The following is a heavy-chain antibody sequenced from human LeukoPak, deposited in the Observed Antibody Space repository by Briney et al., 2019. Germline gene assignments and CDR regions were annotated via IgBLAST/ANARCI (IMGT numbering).Heavy chain of an antibody. CDR1: GYTFTSYG. CDR2: ISAYNGNT. CDR3: ARDGHRELLSGYNWFDP. D-gene: IGHD3-10*01. V-gene: IGHV1-18*01. Sequence: ASVKVSCKASGYTFTSYGISWVRRAPGQGLEWMGWISAYNGNTNYAQKLQGRVTMTTDTSTSTAYMELRSLRSDDTAVYYCARDGHRELLSGYNWFDPWGQGTLVTVSS. J-gene: IGHJ5*02.